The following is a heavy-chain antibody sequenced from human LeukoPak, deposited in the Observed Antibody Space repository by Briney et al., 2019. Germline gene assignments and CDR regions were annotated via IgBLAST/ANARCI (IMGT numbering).Heavy chain of an antibody. J-gene: IGHJ4*02. CDR3: AGEYCSGGSCRQGFDY. CDR1: GYTFTDYY. Sequence: ASVKVSCKASGYTFTDYYLHWVRLAPPPGLEWMGWIKANSGNRKYAKNFQRRVTLTRDTSISTAYMELSSLRSDDSAVYYCAGEYCSGGSCRQGFDYWRQGSQV. CDR2: IKANSGNR. D-gene: IGHD2-15*01. V-gene: IGHV1-2*02.